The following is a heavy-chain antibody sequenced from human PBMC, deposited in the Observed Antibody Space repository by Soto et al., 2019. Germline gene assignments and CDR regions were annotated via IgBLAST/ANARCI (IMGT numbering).Heavy chain of an antibody. Sequence: VQSLTISCQGPGYKFTSYWIGWEHQMPGRGLEWMGIIYGDDSDTRYSPSFQGQVTISADKSINTAYLHWSSLKASDSAIYYCARRSSGYYLIDYWGQGTLVTVSS. D-gene: IGHD3-22*01. CDR2: IYGDDSDT. J-gene: IGHJ4*02. CDR1: GYKFTSYW. CDR3: ARRSSGYYLIDY. V-gene: IGHV5-51*07.